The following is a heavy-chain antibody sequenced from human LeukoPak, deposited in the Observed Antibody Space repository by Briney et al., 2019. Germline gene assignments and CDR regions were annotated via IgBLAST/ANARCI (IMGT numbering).Heavy chain of an antibody. CDR1: GFTFDDYA. CDR2: ISWNSGSM. V-gene: IGHV3-9*01. D-gene: IGHD2-21*02. J-gene: IGHJ3*02. CDR3: AKDFRTLAYCGGDCYSPTGAFDI. Sequence: GGSLRLSCAASGFTFDDYAMPWVRQAPGKGLEWVSGISWNSGSMGYADSVKGRFTISRDNAKNSLYLQMNSLRAEDTALYYCAKDFRTLAYCGGDCYSPTGAFDIWGQGTMVTVSS.